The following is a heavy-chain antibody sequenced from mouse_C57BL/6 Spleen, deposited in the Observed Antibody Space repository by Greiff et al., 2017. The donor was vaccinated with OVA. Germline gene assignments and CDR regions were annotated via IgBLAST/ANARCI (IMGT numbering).Heavy chain of an antibody. J-gene: IGHJ4*01. D-gene: IGHD3-2*02. V-gene: IGHV3-6*01. CDR2: ISYDGSN. CDR1: GYSITSGYY. Sequence: EVKLMESGPGLVKPSQSLSLTCSVTGYSITSGYYWNWIRQFPGNKLEWMGYISYDGSNNYNPSLKNRISITRDTSKNQFFLKLNSVTTEDTATYYCASHSSGYSYAMDYWGQGTSVTVSS. CDR3: ASHSSGYSYAMDY.